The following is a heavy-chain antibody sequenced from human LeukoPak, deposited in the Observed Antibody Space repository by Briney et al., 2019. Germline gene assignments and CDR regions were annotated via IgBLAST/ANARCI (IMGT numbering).Heavy chain of an antibody. CDR2: INDSGGST. CDR1: GFTFSSYA. V-gene: IGHV3-23*01. J-gene: IGHJ4*02. CDR3: AKREYNFWSGYFF. D-gene: IGHD3-3*01. Sequence: GGSLRLSCAASGFTFSSYAMTWVRQAPGKGLEWVSSINDSGGSTYYADSVKGRFTISRDNSKNTLYLQMNSLRAEDTAVYYCAKREYNFWSGYFFWGQGALVTVSS.